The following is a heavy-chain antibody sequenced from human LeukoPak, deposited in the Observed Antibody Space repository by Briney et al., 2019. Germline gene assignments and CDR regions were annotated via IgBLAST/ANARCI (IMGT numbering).Heavy chain of an antibody. CDR2: ISYSGDT. J-gene: IGHJ4*02. V-gene: IGHV4-39*07. Sequence: SETLSLTCTVFRGSVTNTDYYWVWVRQPPGKGLEWIGSISYSGDTYYTPSLKSRVTLSIDTCKNQFSLRLNSVTAADTAVYYCARVPVAATTAHFDYWGQGTLVTVSS. CDR1: RGSVTNTDYY. D-gene: IGHD2-15*01. CDR3: ARVPVAATTAHFDY.